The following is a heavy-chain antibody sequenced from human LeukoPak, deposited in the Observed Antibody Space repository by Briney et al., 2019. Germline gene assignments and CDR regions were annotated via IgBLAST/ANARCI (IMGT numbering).Heavy chain of an antibody. Sequence: GGSLRLSCAASGFTFSSYAMHWVRQAPGEGLEWVAVISYDGSNKYYADSVKGRFTISRDNSKNTLYLQMNSLRAEDTAVYYCARSISGYCSGGSCYGAYYYYGMDVWGQGTTVTVSS. CDR3: ARSISGYCSGGSCYGAYYYYGMDV. D-gene: IGHD2-15*01. CDR1: GFTFSSYA. V-gene: IGHV3-30-3*01. CDR2: ISYDGSNK. J-gene: IGHJ6*02.